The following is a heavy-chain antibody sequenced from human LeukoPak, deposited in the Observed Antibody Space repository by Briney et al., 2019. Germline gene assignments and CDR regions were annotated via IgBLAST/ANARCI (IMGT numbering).Heavy chain of an antibody. J-gene: IGHJ4*02. CDR3: ASRDY. CDR2: LSVSGSTI. CDR1: GFTFGTHI. V-gene: IGHV3-48*02. Sequence: TGGSLRLSCAASGFTFGTHIMNWVRQAPGKRLEWVSYLSVSGSTIYYADSVKGGFTSSRDNAKNSLYLQMNSLRDEDTAVYYCASRDYWGQGTLVTVSS.